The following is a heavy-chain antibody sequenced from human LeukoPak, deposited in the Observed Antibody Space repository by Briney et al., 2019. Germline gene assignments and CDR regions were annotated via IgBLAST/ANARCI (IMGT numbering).Heavy chain of an antibody. CDR1: GFTFDDYA. J-gene: IGHJ6*04. CDR2: LNWNSGGI. Sequence: GGSLRLSCAASGFTFDDYAMHWVRQAPGKGLEWVSGLNWNSGGIVYADSVKGRFTISRDNAKNSLYLQMNSLRAEDTAVYYCAELGITMIGGVWGKGTTVTISS. V-gene: IGHV3-9*01. CDR3: AELGITMIGGV. D-gene: IGHD3-10*02.